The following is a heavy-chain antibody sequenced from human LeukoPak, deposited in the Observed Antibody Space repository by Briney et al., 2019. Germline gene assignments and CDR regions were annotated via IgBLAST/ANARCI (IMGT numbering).Heavy chain of an antibody. CDR3: TMWQLGDSDAFDI. CDR1: GLTLSSYS. D-gene: IGHD4-17*01. V-gene: IGHV3-21*01. J-gene: IGHJ3*02. CDR2: ISSSRRYI. Sequence: TTGGSLRLSCAPPGLTLSSYSMNWVRQAPGTGLESVSSISSSRRYIYYADSVKGRFTISRDKAKNSLYLKMNSLRAEDTAVYYFTMWQLGDSDAFDIWGQGTMVTVSS.